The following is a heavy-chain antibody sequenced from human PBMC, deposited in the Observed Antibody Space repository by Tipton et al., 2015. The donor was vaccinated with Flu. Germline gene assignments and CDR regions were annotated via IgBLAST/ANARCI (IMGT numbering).Heavy chain of an antibody. CDR2: INHSGST. CDR3: ARRRQDYYDSSGYYGN. D-gene: IGHD3-22*01. J-gene: IGHJ4*02. CDR1: GGSFSGYY. Sequence: LRLSCAVYGGSFSGYYWSWIRQPPGKGLEWIGEINHSGSTNYNPSLKSRVTISVDTSKNQFSLKLSSVTAADTAVYYCARRRQDYYDSSGYYGNWGQGTLVTVSS. V-gene: IGHV4-34*01.